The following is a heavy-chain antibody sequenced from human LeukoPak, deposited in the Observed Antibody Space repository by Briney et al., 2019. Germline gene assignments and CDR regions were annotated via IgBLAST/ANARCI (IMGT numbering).Heavy chain of an antibody. J-gene: IGHJ3*02. D-gene: IGHD2-2*01. CDR1: GYTLTELS. Sequence: ASVKVSCKVSGYTLTELSMHWVRQAPGQGLEWMGWINPNSGGTNYAQKFQGWVTMTRDTSISTAYMELSRLRSDDTAVYYCARVLPATGDAFDIWGQGTMVTVSS. CDR3: ARVLPATGDAFDI. CDR2: INPNSGGT. V-gene: IGHV1-2*04.